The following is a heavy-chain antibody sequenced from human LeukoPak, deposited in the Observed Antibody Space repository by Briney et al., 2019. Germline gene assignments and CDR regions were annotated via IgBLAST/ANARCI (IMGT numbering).Heavy chain of an antibody. CDR2: IYSGGST. V-gene: IGHV3-66*01. D-gene: IGHD5-18*01. J-gene: IGHJ5*02. Sequence: GGSLRLSCAASGFTVSSNYMSWVRQAPGKGLEWVSVIYSGGSTYYADSVKGRFTISRDNSKNTLYLQVNSLRAEDTAVYYCARVALGGYSYGTTGDWFDPWGQGTLVTVSS. CDR3: ARVALGGYSYGTTGDWFDP. CDR1: GFTVSSNY.